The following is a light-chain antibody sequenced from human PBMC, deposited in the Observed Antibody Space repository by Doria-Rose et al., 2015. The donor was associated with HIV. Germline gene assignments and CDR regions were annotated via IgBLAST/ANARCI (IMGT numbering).Light chain of an antibody. V-gene: IGKV3-20*01. J-gene: IGKJ1*01. Sequence: TQSPGTLSLSPGERATLSCRASQSFSSTYLAWYQQKPGQAPSLLIYDGSTRATGVPDRFSASGPGTDFTLTINRLEPEDFALYYCHQYGTSWTFGQGTKV. CDR1: QSFSSTY. CDR3: HQYGTSWT. CDR2: DGS.